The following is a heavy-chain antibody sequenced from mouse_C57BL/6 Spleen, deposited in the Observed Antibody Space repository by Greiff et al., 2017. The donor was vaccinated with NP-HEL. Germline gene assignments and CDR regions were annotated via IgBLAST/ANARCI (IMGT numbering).Heavy chain of an antibody. Sequence: QVQLQQPGAELVKPGASVKMSCKASGYTFTSYWITWVKQRPGQGLEWIGDIYPGSGSTNYNEKFKSKATLTVDTSSSTAYMQLSSLTSEDSAVYYCASYYGSSYVGMDYWGQGTSVTVSS. CDR2: IYPGSGST. CDR1: GYTFTSYW. J-gene: IGHJ4*01. CDR3: ASYYGSSYVGMDY. V-gene: IGHV1-55*01. D-gene: IGHD1-1*01.